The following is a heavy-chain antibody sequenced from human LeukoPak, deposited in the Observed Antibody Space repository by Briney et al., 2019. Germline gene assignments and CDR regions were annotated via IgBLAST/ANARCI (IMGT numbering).Heavy chain of an antibody. CDR2: MNPNSGNT. CDR1: GYTFTSCD. D-gene: IGHD3-22*01. Sequence: ASVKVSCKASGYTFTSCDINWVRQATGQGLAWMGWMNPNSGNTGYAQKFQGRVTVTRNTSISTAYMELSSLRSEDTAVYYCARVEYISGYSHIYWGQGTLVTVSS. J-gene: IGHJ4*02. CDR3: ARVEYISGYSHIY. V-gene: IGHV1-8*01.